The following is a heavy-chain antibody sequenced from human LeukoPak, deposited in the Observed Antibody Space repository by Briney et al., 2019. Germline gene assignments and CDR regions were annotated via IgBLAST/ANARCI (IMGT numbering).Heavy chain of an antibody. CDR1: GGTFSSYA. D-gene: IGHD1-26*01. V-gene: IGHV1-69*05. CDR2: IIPIFGTA. Sequence: ASVKVSCKASGGTFSSYAISCVRQAPGQGLEWMGRIIPIFGTANYAQKFQGRVTITTDESTSAAYMELSSLRSEDTAVYYCAIKTVRGSYGILDYWGQGTLVTVSS. J-gene: IGHJ4*02. CDR3: AIKTVRGSYGILDY.